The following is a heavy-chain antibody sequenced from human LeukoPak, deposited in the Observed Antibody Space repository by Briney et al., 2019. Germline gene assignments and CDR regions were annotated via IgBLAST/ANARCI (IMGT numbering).Heavy chain of an antibody. V-gene: IGHV1-2*02. Sequence: ASVKVSCKASGYTFTGYYMHWVRQAPGQGLEWMGWINPNSGGTNYAQKFQGRVTMTRDTSISTAYVELSRLRSDDTAVYYCARLSDTAMVWYFDYWGQGTLVTVSS. CDR3: ARLSDTAMVWYFDY. CDR2: INPNSGGT. CDR1: GYTFTGYY. D-gene: IGHD5-18*01. J-gene: IGHJ4*02.